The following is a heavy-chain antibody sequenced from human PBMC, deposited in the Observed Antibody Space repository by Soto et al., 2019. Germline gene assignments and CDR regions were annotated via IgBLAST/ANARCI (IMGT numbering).Heavy chain of an antibody. V-gene: IGHV1-2*02. J-gene: IGHJ5*01. CDR1: RYIFTAYF. Sequence: QVQLVQSGAEVKKPGASVKVSCKAPRYIFTAYFMHWVRQAPGQGLAWMGWINPNNGAIHYGLRFQGRVTMTRDTAISPGYMELGKLRSEDKAVYYCASHDQGPRFGTWGHGPLVIVSA. D-gene: IGHD3-10*01. CDR2: INPNNGAI. CDR3: ASHDQGPRFGT.